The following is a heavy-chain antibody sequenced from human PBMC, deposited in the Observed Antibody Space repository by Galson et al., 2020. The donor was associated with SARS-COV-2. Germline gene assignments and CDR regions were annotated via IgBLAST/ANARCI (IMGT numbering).Heavy chain of an antibody. J-gene: IGHJ5*02. CDR2: IYYSGST. CDR1: GGSISSYY. V-gene: IGHV4-59*13. Sequence: SQTLSLTCTVPGGSISSYYWSWIRQPPGKGLEWIGYIYYSGSTNYNPSLKSRVTISVDTSKNQFSLKLSSVTAADTAVYYCARDGAYCGGDCYSPSLDPWGQGTLVTVSS. CDR3: ARDGAYCGGDCYSPSLDP. D-gene: IGHD2-21*02.